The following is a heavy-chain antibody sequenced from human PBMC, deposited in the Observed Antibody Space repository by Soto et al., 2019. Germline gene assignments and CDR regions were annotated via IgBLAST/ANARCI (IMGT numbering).Heavy chain of an antibody. D-gene: IGHD3-16*01. V-gene: IGHV1-2*02. Sequence: ASLKVSCKASGYTFTGYYIHWVRQAPGQGLEWMGWTNPSNGGTNYAQKFQGRVTMTRDTSLSIGYMELTTLRSDDTAVFYCAREVGGGRQYYFDSWGLGTLVTVSS. CDR2: TNPSNGGT. J-gene: IGHJ4*02. CDR3: AREVGGGRQYYFDS. CDR1: GYTFTGYY.